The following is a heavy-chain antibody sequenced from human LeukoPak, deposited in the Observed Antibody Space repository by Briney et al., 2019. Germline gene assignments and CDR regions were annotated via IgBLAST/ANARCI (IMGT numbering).Heavy chain of an antibody. V-gene: IGHV4-61*02. J-gene: IGHJ6*02. D-gene: IGHD3-10*01. CDR2: IFSTGST. Sequence: PSQTLSLTCAVSGGSIGRGSYYWGWIRQPAGKAPEWIGRIFSTGSTSYNPSLKSRVTILVDTSKNQFSLKLSSVTAADTAVYYCARGRGLLWFGEFHYYYGMDVWGQGTTVTVSS. CDR1: GGSIGRGSYY. CDR3: ARGRGLLWFGEFHYYYGMDV.